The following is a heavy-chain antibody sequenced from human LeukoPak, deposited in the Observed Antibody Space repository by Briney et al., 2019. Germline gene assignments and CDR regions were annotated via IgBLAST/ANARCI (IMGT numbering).Heavy chain of an antibody. CDR3: ARENGENYHTAFDY. Sequence: GGSLRLSCAASGFTFSSYWIHWVRQVPGKGLVWVSRIHGDGRTTTYADSVKGRFTISRDNAKNTLYLQMNSLRAEDTAVYYCARENGENYHTAFDYWGQGTLVTVSS. J-gene: IGHJ4*02. D-gene: IGHD4/OR15-4a*01. CDR2: IHGDGRTT. CDR1: GFTFSSYW. V-gene: IGHV3-74*01.